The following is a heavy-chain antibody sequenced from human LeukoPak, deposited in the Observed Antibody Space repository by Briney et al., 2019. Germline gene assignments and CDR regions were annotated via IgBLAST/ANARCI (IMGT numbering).Heavy chain of an antibody. CDR1: GGSISSYY. J-gene: IGHJ5*02. CDR2: IYYSGST. Sequence: SETLSLTCTVSGGSISSYYWSWIRQPPGKGLEWIGYIYYSGSTNYNPSLKSRVTISVDTSKNQFSLKLSSVTTADTAVYYCARAPYYGDSSNWFDPWGQGTLVTVSS. D-gene: IGHD4-17*01. CDR3: ARAPYYGDSSNWFDP. V-gene: IGHV4-59*01.